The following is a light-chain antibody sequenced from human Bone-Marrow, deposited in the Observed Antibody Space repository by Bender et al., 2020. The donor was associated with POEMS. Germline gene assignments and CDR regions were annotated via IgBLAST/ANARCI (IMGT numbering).Light chain of an antibody. V-gene: IGLV2-23*02. CDR2: DVD. Sequence: QSALTQAASVSGSPGQSITISCTGTGSDVGGYNLISWYQQYLGKAPKIIMYDVDKRPSGVSHRFSGSKSGNTASLTISGLQAEDEADYYCCSYAETDTLLFGGGTKVTVL. CDR1: GSDVGGYNL. CDR3: CSYAETDTLL. J-gene: IGLJ3*02.